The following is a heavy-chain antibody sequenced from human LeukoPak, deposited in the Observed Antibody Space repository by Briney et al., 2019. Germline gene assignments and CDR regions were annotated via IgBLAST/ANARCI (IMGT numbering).Heavy chain of an antibody. V-gene: IGHV3-21*01. CDR1: GFTFSSYS. CDR3: AKPRGIAAAGNFDY. D-gene: IGHD6-13*01. CDR2: ISSSSSYI. Sequence: PGGSLRLSCAASGFTFSSYSMNWVRQAPGKGLEWVSSISSSSSYIYYADSVKGRFTISRDNAKNSLYLQMNSLRAEDTAVYYCAKPRGIAAAGNFDYWGQGTLVTVSS. J-gene: IGHJ4*02.